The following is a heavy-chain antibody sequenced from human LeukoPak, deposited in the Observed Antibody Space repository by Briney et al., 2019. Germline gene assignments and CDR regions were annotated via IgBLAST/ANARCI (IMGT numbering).Heavy chain of an antibody. CDR1: GFTFSNAW. J-gene: IGHJ4*02. CDR3: TTGIAAAGNHDY. D-gene: IGHD6-13*01. CDR2: IKSKTDGGTT. Sequence: GGSLRLSCAPSGFTFSNAWMSWVRQAPGKGLEWVCRIKSKTDGGTTDYAAPVKGRFTISRDDSKNTLYLQMNSLKTEDTAVYYCTTGIAAAGNHDYWGQGTLVTVSS. V-gene: IGHV3-15*01.